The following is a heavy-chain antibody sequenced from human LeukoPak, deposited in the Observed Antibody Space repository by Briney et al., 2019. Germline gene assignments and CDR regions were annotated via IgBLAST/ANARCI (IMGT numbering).Heavy chain of an antibody. J-gene: IGHJ4*02. V-gene: IGHV4-59*01. Sequence: SETLSLTCTVSGGSISSYYWSWTRQPPGKGLEWIGYIYYSGSTNYNPSLKSRVTISVDTSKNQFSLKLSSVTAADTAVYYCARDCGGDCSLDYWGQGTLVTVSS. CDR1: GGSISSYY. CDR3: ARDCGGDCSLDY. D-gene: IGHD2-21*02. CDR2: IYYSGST.